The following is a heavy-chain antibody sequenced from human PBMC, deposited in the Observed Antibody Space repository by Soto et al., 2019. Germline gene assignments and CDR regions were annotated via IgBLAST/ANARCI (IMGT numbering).Heavy chain of an antibody. CDR3: ARRHLAVAVSPWFDP. V-gene: IGHV2-26*01. J-gene: IGHJ5*02. D-gene: IGHD6-19*01. Sequence: QVTLKESGPVLVKPTETLTLICTVSGLSITDSEMGVCWIRQPPGQPLEWLAHIDSSGEKSYRTFLKSRLAICKYTSKSQIVLTKTNMDPVDTATYYCARRHLAVAVSPWFDPWGQGIPVTVSS. CDR1: GLSITDSEMG. CDR2: IDSSGEK.